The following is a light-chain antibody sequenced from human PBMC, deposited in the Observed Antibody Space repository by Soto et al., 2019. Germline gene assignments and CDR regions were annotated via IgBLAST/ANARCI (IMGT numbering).Light chain of an antibody. V-gene: IGKV1-5*03. Sequence: DIEMTQSPSSLSAYVGDRVTITCGATQTISSWLAWYQQKPGKAPKLLIYKASTLNSGIPSRFSGSGSGTEFTLTISSLQPDDFATYYCQHYNSYPEAFGQGTKVDIK. J-gene: IGKJ1*01. CDR1: QTISSW. CDR2: KAS. CDR3: QHYNSYPEA.